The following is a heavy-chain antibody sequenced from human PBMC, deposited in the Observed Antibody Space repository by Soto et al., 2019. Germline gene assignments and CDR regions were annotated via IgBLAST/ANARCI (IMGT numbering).Heavy chain of an antibody. CDR3: SASIFYYGMYV. CDR1: GYTFTNYW. Sequence: GRSLKDSWNGSGYTFTNYWIGWVRQMPGKGLEWMGIIYPGDSDTKYNPSFQGQVTISADKSITTTYLRWTSLKASDTAIYYCSASIFYYGMYVCGQGTTVTVS. V-gene: IGHV5-51*03. CDR2: IYPGDSDT. J-gene: IGHJ6*02.